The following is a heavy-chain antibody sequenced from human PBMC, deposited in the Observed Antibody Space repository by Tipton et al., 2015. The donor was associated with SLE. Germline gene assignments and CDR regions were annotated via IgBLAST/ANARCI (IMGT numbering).Heavy chain of an antibody. J-gene: IGHJ4*02. CDR3: AREGAEIAAPDY. D-gene: IGHD6-6*01. CDR2: IYYSGGT. Sequence: TLSLTCTVSGGSISSSSYYWGWIRQPPGKGLEWIGSIYYSGGTYYNPSLKSRVTISVDTSKNQFSLKLSSVTAADTAVYYCAREGAEIAAPDYWGQGTLVTVSS. CDR1: GGSISSSSYY. V-gene: IGHV4-39*07.